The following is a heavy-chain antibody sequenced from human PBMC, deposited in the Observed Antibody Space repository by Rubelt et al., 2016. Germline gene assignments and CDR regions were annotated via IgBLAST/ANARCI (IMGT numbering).Heavy chain of an antibody. CDR1: GFTFSSYG. J-gene: IGHJ6*02. CDR2: ISFDGSLK. V-gene: IGHV3-30*03. Sequence: QVQLVESGGGVVQPGRSLRLSCAASGFTFSSYGMHWVRQAPGKGLEWVAIISFDGSLKHYADYVKGRFTISRDKSKNTLDLQMNSLRAEDTAVYYCARGKYYGMDVWGQGTTVTVSS. CDR3: ARGKYYGMDV.